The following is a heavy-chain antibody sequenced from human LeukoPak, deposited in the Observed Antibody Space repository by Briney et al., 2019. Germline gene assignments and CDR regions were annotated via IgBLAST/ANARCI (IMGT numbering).Heavy chain of an antibody. Sequence: GGSLRLSCAASGFTFSDYYMSWIRQAPGKGLEWISYISNSGSTIHYAVSVKGRFTISRDNARNSLYLQMNSLRAEYTAVYYCARVTSPYAFDIWGQGTMVTVSS. J-gene: IGHJ3*02. V-gene: IGHV3-11*04. CDR1: GFTFSDYY. CDR2: ISNSGSTI. D-gene: IGHD3-3*01. CDR3: ARVTSPYAFDI.